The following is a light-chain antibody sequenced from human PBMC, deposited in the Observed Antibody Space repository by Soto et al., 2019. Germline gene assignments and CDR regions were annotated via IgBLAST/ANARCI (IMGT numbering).Light chain of an antibody. CDR1: QGITNY. CDR3: LEHYDYPFS. Sequence: DIQMTQPPSAMSASVGDRVTITCRASQGITNYLAWFQQKPGQGPKRLIYGASNLQSGVPPRFSGSDSETDFTPTISNLLPEASAHYYCLEHYDYPFSFGQGTKLES. J-gene: IGKJ2*01. V-gene: IGKV1-17*03. CDR2: GAS.